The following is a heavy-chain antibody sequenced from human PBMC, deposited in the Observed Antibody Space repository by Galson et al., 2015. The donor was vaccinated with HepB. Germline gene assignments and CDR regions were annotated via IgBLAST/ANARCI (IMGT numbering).Heavy chain of an antibody. CDR1: GYSFTSYW. V-gene: IGHV5-10-1*01. Sequence: QSGAEVKKPGESLRISCKGSGYSFTSYWISWVRQMPGKGLEWMGRIDPSDSYTNYSPSFQGHVTISADKSISTAYLQWSSLKASDTAMYYCARHRDAPVGYYYYMDVWGKGTTVTVSS. CDR2: IDPSDSYT. J-gene: IGHJ6*03. D-gene: IGHD1-26*01. CDR3: ARHRDAPVGYYYYMDV.